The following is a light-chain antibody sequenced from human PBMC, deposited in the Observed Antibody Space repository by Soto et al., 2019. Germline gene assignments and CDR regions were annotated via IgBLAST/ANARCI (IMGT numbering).Light chain of an antibody. J-gene: IGLJ1*01. V-gene: IGLV2-14*01. Sequence: QSALTQPASVSGSPGQSITISCSGTNSDVGCYNYVSWYQQHPGKAPKLMIYDVSYRPSGISNRFSGSKSDNTASLTISGLQAEDEADYYCSSYTTSSLYVFGTGTKLTVL. CDR3: SSYTTSSLYV. CDR2: DVS. CDR1: NSDVGCYNY.